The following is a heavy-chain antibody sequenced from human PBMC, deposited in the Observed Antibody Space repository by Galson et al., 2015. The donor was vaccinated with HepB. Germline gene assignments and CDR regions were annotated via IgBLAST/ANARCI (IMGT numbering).Heavy chain of an antibody. CDR3: ACSYDFWSGYYYYGMDV. CDR1: GYTFTSYA. CDR2: INAGNGNT. V-gene: IGHV1-3*01. J-gene: IGHJ6*02. D-gene: IGHD3-3*01. Sequence: SVKVSCKASGYTFTSYAMHWVRQAPGQRLEWMGWINAGNGNTKYSQKFQGRVTITRDTSASTAYMELSSLRSEDTAVYYCACSYDFWSGYYYYGMDVWGQGTTVTVSS.